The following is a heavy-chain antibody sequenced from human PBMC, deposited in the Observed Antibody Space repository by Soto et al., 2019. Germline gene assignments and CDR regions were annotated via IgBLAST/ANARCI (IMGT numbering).Heavy chain of an antibody. J-gene: IGHJ5*02. CDR2: IYWNDDK. V-gene: IGHV2-5*01. CDR1: GFSLSGGGVG. D-gene: IGHD5-18*01. Sequence: QITLKESGPPLVKPTQTLTLTCTFSGFSLSGGGVGGGWFRQPPEKALQWVALIYWNDDKRYSPSLKSRLTITKDTSKNQVVLTMTNMDPDDTATYYCAHKMDTVDWFGPWGRGTLVTVSS. CDR3: AHKMDTVDWFGP.